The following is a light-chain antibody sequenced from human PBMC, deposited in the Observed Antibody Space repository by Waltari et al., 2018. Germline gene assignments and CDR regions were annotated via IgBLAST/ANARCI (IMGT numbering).Light chain of an antibody. CDR1: PSVSSSY. CDR2: GAS. V-gene: IGKV3-20*01. CDR3: QHFKTYPIT. Sequence: EIVLTQSPGTLSLSPGERATLSCRASPSVSSSYLAWYQQKPGQAPRLLIYGASSRATGIPDRFSGSGSGTDFTLTISRLEPEDFATYHCQHFKTYPITFGQGTRLEIK. J-gene: IGKJ5*01.